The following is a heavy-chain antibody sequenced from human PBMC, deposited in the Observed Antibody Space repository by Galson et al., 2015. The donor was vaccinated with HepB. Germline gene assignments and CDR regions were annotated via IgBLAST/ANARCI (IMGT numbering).Heavy chain of an antibody. CDR1: GFTFSSYG. CDR2: IWYDGSNK. D-gene: IGHD6-13*01. V-gene: IGHV3-33*01. Sequence: SLRLSCAASGFTFSSYGMHWVRQAPGKGLEWVAVIWYDGSNKYYADSVKGRFTISRDNSKNTLYLQMNSLRAEDTAVYYCARDQGWQQLVPGGFDPWGQGTLVTVSS. J-gene: IGHJ5*02. CDR3: ARDQGWQQLVPGGFDP.